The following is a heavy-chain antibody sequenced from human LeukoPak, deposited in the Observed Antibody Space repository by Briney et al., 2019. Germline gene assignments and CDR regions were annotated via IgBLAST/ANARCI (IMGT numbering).Heavy chain of an antibody. J-gene: IGHJ5*02. Sequence: ASVKVSCNVSGYTLTEFSMHWVRQAPGKGLEWMGGFDPEDGERLYAQKFQGRVTMTEDRSTGTAYMELSSLRSEDTAVYYCTTLSWFAPWGQATLVT. D-gene: IGHD2/OR15-2a*01. CDR2: FDPEDGER. V-gene: IGHV1-24*01. CDR1: GYTLTEFS. CDR3: TTLSWFAP.